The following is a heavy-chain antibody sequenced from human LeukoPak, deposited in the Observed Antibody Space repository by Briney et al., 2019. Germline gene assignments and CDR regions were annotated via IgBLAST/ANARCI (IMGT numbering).Heavy chain of an antibody. D-gene: IGHD3-22*01. V-gene: IGHV4-61*02. Sequence: PSQTLSLTCTVSGGSINSGTYYWTWIRQPAGKGLEWIGRIYGNGNTNYNPSLKSRVTISVDTSKNQFSLKLSSVTAADTAMYYCATDHYYDSKLDPWGQGTLVTVSS. CDR3: ATDHYYDSKLDP. CDR2: IYGNGNT. J-gene: IGHJ5*02. CDR1: GGSINSGTYY.